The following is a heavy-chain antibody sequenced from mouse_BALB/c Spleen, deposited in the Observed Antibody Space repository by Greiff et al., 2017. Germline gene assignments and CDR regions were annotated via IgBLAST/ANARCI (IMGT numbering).Heavy chain of an antibody. V-gene: IGHV5-4*02. CDR2: ISDGGSYT. CDR1: GFTFSDYY. Sequence: DVHLVESGGGLVKPGGSLKLSCAASGFTFSDYYMYWVRQTPEKRLEWVATISDGGSYTYYPDSVKGRFTISRDNAKNNLYLQMSSLKSEDTAMYYCARDLSLAYWGQGTLVTVSA. D-gene: IGHD1-1*01. J-gene: IGHJ3*01. CDR3: ARDLSLAY.